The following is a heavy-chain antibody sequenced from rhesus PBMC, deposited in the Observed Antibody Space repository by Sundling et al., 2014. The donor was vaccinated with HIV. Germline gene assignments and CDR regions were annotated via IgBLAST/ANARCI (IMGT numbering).Heavy chain of an antibody. V-gene: IGHV3-54*02. CDR1: GFTFSSYY. D-gene: IGHD5-12*01. CDR3: ASPVDTVAVTHQYFDF. CDR2: ISYDGSKK. J-gene: IGHJ1*01. Sequence: EVQLVESGGGLVQPGGSLRLSCTGSGFTFSSYYMYWVRQAPGKGLEWVAVISYDGSKKYSADSVKDRFTISRDNSKNTLYLQMNNLKLEDTAVFYCASPVDTVAVTHQYFDFWGQGALVTVSS.